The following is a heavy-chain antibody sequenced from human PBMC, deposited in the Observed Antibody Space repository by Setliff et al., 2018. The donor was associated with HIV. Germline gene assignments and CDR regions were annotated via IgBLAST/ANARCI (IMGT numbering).Heavy chain of an antibody. CDR1: GGSISSYY. CDR3: AGDTHSPSRWDH. V-gene: IGHV4-59*01. D-gene: IGHD2-2*01. Sequence: SETLSLTCTVSGGSISSYYWSWIRQPPGKGLEWIGYIYYSGSTNFNPSLKSRVSMSVDTSNNRVSLRLTSVTAADTAMYYCAGDTHSPSRWDHWGQGTLVTVSS. J-gene: IGHJ4*02. CDR2: IYYSGST.